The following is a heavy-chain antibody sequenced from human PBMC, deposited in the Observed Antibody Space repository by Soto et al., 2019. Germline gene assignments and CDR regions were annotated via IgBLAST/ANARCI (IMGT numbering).Heavy chain of an antibody. CDR3: ASGIKTVYDYGDYFDY. CDR1: GFTFSSYA. Sequence: QVQLVESGGGVVQPGRSLRLSCAASGFTFSSYAMHWVRQAPGKGLEWVAVISYDGSNKYYADSVKGRFTISRDNSKNTLYLQMNSLRAEDTAVYYCASGIKTVYDYGDYFDYWGQGTLVTVSS. V-gene: IGHV3-30-3*01. CDR2: ISYDGSNK. D-gene: IGHD4-17*01. J-gene: IGHJ4*02.